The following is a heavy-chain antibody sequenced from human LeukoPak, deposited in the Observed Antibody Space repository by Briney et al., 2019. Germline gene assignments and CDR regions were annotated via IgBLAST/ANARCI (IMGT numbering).Heavy chain of an antibody. CDR2: SHYSGST. Sequence: SETLSLTCTVSGGSISSYHWSWIRQPPGKVMEYIGESHYSGSTKYNPSLKSRVTISVDTSKNQFSLKLSSVTAAGTAVYYCAREGIGDYDYYYYGMDVWGQGTTVTVSS. CDR3: AREGIGDYDYYYYGMDV. V-gene: IGHV4-59*12. D-gene: IGHD4-17*01. CDR1: GGSISSYH. J-gene: IGHJ6*02.